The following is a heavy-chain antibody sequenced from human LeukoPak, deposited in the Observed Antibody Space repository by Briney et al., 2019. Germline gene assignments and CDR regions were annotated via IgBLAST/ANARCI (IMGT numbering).Heavy chain of an antibody. Sequence: SETLSLTCTVSGGSISSYYWSWLRQPPGKGLEGIGYIYYSGSTNYNPSRKSRVTISEDTSKNQFSLKLSAVTAADTAVYYCASGRRYSGYEHDNYYMDVWGKGTTVTISS. V-gene: IGHV4-59*01. D-gene: IGHD5-12*01. CDR2: IYYSGST. CDR3: ASGRRYSGYEHDNYYMDV. CDR1: GGSISSYY. J-gene: IGHJ6*03.